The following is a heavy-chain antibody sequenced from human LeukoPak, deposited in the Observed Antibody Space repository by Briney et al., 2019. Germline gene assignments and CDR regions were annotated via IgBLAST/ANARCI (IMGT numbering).Heavy chain of an antibody. Sequence: PSETLSLTCTVSGGSISSHYWSWIRQPPGKGLEWIGYIYYSGSTNYNPSLKSRVTISVDTSKNQFSLKLSSVTAADTAVYYCARDIPGIAAAGSYAFDIWGQGTMVTVSS. D-gene: IGHD6-13*01. V-gene: IGHV4-59*11. CDR3: ARDIPGIAAAGSYAFDI. CDR2: IYYSGST. J-gene: IGHJ3*02. CDR1: GGSISSHY.